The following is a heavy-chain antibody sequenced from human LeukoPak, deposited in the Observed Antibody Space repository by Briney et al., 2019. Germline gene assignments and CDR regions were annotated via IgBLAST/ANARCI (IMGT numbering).Heavy chain of an antibody. CDR1: GGSISSYY. CDR2: ISGSGGST. Sequence: ETLSLTCTVSGGSISSYYWSWVRQAPGKGLEWVSAISGSGGSTYYADSVKGRFTISRDNSKNTLYLQMNSLRAEDTAVYYCAKHPPTVTKDYWGQGTLVTVSS. CDR3: AKHPPTVTKDY. D-gene: IGHD4-17*01. J-gene: IGHJ4*02. V-gene: IGHV3-23*01.